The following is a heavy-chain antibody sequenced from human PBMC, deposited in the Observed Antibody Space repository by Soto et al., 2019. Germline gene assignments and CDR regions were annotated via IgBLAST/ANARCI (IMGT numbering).Heavy chain of an antibody. CDR1: GGSISSGGYS. D-gene: IGHD3-22*01. CDR3: ARTTYYYDSSGYQTIGRGYFDY. V-gene: IGHV4-30-2*01. J-gene: IGHJ4*02. Sequence: QLQLQESGSGLVKPSQTLSLTCAVSGGSISSGGYSWSWIRQPPGKGLEWIGYLYHSGRTYYNPSLKSRVTLSVDRSKNQFSLKLSSVTAADTAVYYCARTTYYYDSSGYQTIGRGYFDYWGQGTLVTVSS. CDR2: LYHSGRT.